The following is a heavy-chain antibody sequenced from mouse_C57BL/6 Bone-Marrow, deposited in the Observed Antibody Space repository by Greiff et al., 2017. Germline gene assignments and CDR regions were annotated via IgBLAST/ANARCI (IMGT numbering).Heavy chain of an antibody. CDR3: ARDTTVVTLDYFDY. D-gene: IGHD1-1*01. CDR2: ISSGSSTI. CDR1: GFTFSDYG. V-gene: IGHV5-17*01. Sequence: EVKLVESGGGLVKPGGSLKLSCAASGFTFSDYGMHWVRQAPEKGLEWVAYISSGSSTIYYADTVKGRFTISRDNAKNTLFLQMTSLRSEDTAMYYCARDTTVVTLDYFDYWGQGTTLTVSS. J-gene: IGHJ2*01.